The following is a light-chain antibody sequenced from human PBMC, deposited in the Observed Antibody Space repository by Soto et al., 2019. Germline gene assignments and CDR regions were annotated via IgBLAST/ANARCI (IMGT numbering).Light chain of an antibody. CDR2: GAS. CDR1: QSVSGRF. CDR3: QHHDSSPTWT. J-gene: IGKJ1*01. Sequence: EIVLTQSPGTLSLSPGERATLSCRASQSVSGRFLTWYQQKGGQAPRLLIYGASTRATGIPDRFSGSGSGTDFTLTIRRLEPEDFAVYYCQHHDSSPTWTFGQGTKVEIK. V-gene: IGKV3-20*01.